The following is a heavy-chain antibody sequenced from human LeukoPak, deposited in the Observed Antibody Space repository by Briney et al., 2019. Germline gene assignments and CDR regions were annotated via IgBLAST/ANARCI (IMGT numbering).Heavy chain of an antibody. CDR3: VALGDRIY. Sequence: PGGSLRLSCAASGFTFSSYDMHWVRQATGKGLEWVSAISAAGDTYYLDSVKGRFTISRENAKNSLYLQMNSLRAGDTAVYCCVALGDRIYWGQGTLVTVSS. CDR1: GFTFSSYD. D-gene: IGHD2-21*02. J-gene: IGHJ4*02. V-gene: IGHV3-13*01. CDR2: ISAAGDT.